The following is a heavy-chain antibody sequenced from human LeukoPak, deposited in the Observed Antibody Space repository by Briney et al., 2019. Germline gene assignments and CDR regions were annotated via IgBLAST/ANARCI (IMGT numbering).Heavy chain of an antibody. CDR1: GLTLGSYW. CDR3: ARDMTMVGRYDP. Sequence: GRSLRLSCAASGLTLGSYWMSWVRQAPGKGLEWVANIKEDGSEKHYVDSVKGRFTISRDNAENSLYLQMNSLRAEDTAVYYCARDMTMVGRYDPWGQGTLVTVSS. J-gene: IGHJ5*02. D-gene: IGHD4/OR15-4a*01. V-gene: IGHV3-7*03. CDR2: IKEDGSEK.